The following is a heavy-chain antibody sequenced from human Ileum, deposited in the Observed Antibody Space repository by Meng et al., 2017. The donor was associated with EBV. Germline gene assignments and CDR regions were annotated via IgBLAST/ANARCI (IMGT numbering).Heavy chain of an antibody. CDR2: TYYRSKWYN. V-gene: IGHV6-1*01. D-gene: IGHD3-22*01. CDR3: ARDSSSSAYSPFDY. Sequence: QVQRHQSGPGLWKPSKTLSLTCANAGDSVSSNSAAWNWIRQSPSRGLEWLGRTYYRSKWYNDYAVSVKSRITINPDTSKNQFSLQLNSVTPEDTAVYYCARDSSSSAYSPFDYWGQGTLVTVSS. J-gene: IGHJ4*02. CDR1: GDSVSSNSAA.